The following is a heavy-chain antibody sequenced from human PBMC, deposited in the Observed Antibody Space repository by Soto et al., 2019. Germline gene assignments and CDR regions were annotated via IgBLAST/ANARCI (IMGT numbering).Heavy chain of an antibody. V-gene: IGHV1-3*01. J-gene: IGHJ4*02. CDR1: GYTFASSG. CDR2: INRGDGNT. Sequence: ASVKVSCKASGYTFASSGINWVRQAPGLGLEWRGWINRGDGNTKYSQQFQGRVSIDRDTSASTAYMELRRLRSEDTAVYYCARGGYFDSSNYLAYWGLGTLAPASS. CDR3: ARGGYFDSSNYLAY. D-gene: IGHD3-22*01.